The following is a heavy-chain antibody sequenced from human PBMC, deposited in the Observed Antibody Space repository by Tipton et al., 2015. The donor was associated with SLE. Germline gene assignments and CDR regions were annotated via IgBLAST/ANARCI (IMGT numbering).Heavy chain of an antibody. V-gene: IGHV4-38-2*02. CDR2: IYHSGNT. D-gene: IGHD6-13*01. Sequence: PGLVKPSETLSLKCAVSGYSISAGYYWGWVRLPPGKGLEWIGSIYHSGNTYYNPSLKSRVTISVDTSKNQFSLKLSSVTAADTAVYYCGRDVAGRIAAPGGDYWGQGTLVTVSS. CDR3: GRDVAGRIAAPGGDY. J-gene: IGHJ4*02. CDR1: GYSISAGYY.